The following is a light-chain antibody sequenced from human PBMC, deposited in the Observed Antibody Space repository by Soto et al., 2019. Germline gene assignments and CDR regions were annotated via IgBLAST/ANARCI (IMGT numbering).Light chain of an antibody. CDR2: GAS. V-gene: IGKV1-9*01. CDR3: QQLNSYPLT. Sequence: IQLTQSPSSLSSSVGDRVTITCRASQGISNYLAGYQQKPGKAPNLLIYGASSLESGVQSRSSGSGSGAVFVLTISSLQPEYFASYYCQQLNSYPLTFGGGTKVEI. CDR1: QGISNY. J-gene: IGKJ4*01.